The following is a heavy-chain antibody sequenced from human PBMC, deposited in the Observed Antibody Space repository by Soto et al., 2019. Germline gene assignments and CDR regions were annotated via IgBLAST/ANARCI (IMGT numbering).Heavy chain of an antibody. CDR1: GFIFSSYG. J-gene: IGHJ1*01. CDR2: IWYDGSNT. CDR3: ARGLRAAAGRDYFQY. V-gene: IGHV3-33*01. D-gene: IGHD6-13*01. Sequence: QVQLVESGGGVVQPGRSLTLSCAASGFIFSSYGMHWVRQAPGKGLQWVAVIWYDGSNTYYADSVKGRFTISRDNSKNTRDLQMNSLRAEDTAVYYCARGLRAAAGRDYFQYWGQGTLVTVSS.